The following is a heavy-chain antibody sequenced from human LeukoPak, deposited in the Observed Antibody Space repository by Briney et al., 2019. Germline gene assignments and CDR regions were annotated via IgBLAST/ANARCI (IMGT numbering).Heavy chain of an antibody. CDR2: INPHSGGT. D-gene: IGHD1-26*01. V-gene: IGHV1-2*02. J-gene: IGHJ4*02. CDR1: GYTFTGYC. Sequence: ASVKVSCKASGYTFTGYCMHWVRLAPGEGLEWMGWINPHSGGTNYPRKFQGRVTMTRDTSITTAYMELSRLRSDDTAVYYCARDIGRLDSGTYYPDYWGQGTLVTVSS. CDR3: ARDIGRLDSGTYYPDY.